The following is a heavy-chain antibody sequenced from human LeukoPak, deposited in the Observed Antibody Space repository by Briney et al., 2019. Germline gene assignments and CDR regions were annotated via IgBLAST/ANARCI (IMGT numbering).Heavy chain of an antibody. Sequence: SETLSLTCTVSGGSISSYYWSWIRQPPGKGLEWIGYIYTSGSTNYNPSLQSRVAISLDTSKIQFSLRLYSVTAADTALYFCARLNFRGGEALHFDSWGQGTLVTVSS. V-gene: IGHV4-4*09. D-gene: IGHD3-16*01. J-gene: IGHJ4*02. CDR3: ARLNFRGGEALHFDS. CDR2: IYTSGST. CDR1: GGSISSYY.